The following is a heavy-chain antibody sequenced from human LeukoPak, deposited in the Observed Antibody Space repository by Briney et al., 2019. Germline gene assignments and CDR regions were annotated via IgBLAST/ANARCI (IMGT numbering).Heavy chain of an antibody. Sequence: GGSLRLSXAASGSTFSGSAMHWVRQASGKGLEWVGRIRSKANSYATAYAASVKGRFTISRDDSKNTAYLQMNSLKTEGTAVYYCTRHSMDYYDSSGYNWGQGTLVTVSS. CDR3: TRHSMDYYDSSGYN. D-gene: IGHD3-22*01. V-gene: IGHV3-73*01. CDR1: GSTFSGSA. J-gene: IGHJ4*02. CDR2: IRSKANSYAT.